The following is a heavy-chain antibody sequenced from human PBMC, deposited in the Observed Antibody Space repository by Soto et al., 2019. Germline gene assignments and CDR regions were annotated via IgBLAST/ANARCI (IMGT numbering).Heavy chain of an antibody. CDR3: ASTYYDIFGSYGMDV. V-gene: IGHV3-33*01. CDR2: IWYDGSNK. D-gene: IGHD3-9*01. J-gene: IGHJ6*02. Sequence: PGGSLRLSCAASGFTFSSYGMHWVRQAPGKGLEWVAVIWYDGSNKYYADSVKGRFTISRDNSKNTLYLQMNSLRAEDTAVYYCASTYYDIFGSYGMDVWGQGTTVTVSS. CDR1: GFTFSSYG.